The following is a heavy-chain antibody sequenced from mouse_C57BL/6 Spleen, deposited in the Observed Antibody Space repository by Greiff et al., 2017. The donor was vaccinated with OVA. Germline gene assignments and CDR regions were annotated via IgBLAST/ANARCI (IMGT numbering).Heavy chain of an antibody. J-gene: IGHJ2*01. CDR2: IYPRSGNT. Sequence: QVHVKQSGAELARPGASVKLSCKASGYTFTSYGISWVKQRTGQGLEWIGEIYPRSGNTYYNEKFKGKATLTADKSSSTAYMELRSLTSEDSAVYFCARSGWDVGGFDYWGQGTTLTVSS. D-gene: IGHD3-1*01. CDR1: GYTFTSYG. V-gene: IGHV1-81*01. CDR3: ARSGWDVGGFDY.